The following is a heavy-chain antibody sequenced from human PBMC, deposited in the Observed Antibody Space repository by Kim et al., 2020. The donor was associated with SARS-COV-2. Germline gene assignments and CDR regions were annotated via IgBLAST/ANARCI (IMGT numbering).Heavy chain of an antibody. D-gene: IGHD2-2*01. CDR2: IYYRGST. V-gene: IGHV4-31*03. Sequence: SETLSLTCTVSGGSISSGGYYWSWIRQHPGKGLEWIGYIYYRGSTYYNPSLKSRVTISVDTSKNQFSLKLSSVTAADTAVYYCARRSSRPARYNWFDPWGQGTLVTVSS. CDR1: GGSISSGGYY. CDR3: ARRSSRPARYNWFDP. J-gene: IGHJ5*02.